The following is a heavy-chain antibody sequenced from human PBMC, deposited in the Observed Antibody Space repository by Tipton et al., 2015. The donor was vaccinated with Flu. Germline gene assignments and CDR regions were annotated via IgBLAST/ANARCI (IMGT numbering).Heavy chain of an antibody. D-gene: IGHD2-21*02. V-gene: IGHV4-39*07. Sequence: TLSLTCTVSGGSISSSSYYWGWIRQPPGKGLEWIGSIYYGGSTYYNPSLKSRVTISVDTSKNQFSLKLSSVTAADTAVYYCARDPTQRCGGDCYSTWASYYGMDVWGQGTTVTVSS. CDR3: ARDPTQRCGGDCYSTWASYYGMDV. CDR2: IYYGGST. J-gene: IGHJ6*02. CDR1: GGSISSSSYY.